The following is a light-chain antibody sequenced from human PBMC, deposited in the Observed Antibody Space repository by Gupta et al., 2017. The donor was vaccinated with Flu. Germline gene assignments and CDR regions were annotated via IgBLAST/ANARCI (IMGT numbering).Light chain of an antibody. V-gene: IGKV4-1*01. CDR1: QSVLYSSNNKNY. CDR3: QQYDSTPLYS. J-gene: IGKJ2*03. CDR2: WAS. Sequence: SLGERATINCKSSQSVLYSSNNKNYLAWYQQKPGQPPKLLIYWASTRESGVPDRFSGSGSGTDFTLTISSLQAEDVAVYYCQQYDSTPLYSFGQGTKLEIK.